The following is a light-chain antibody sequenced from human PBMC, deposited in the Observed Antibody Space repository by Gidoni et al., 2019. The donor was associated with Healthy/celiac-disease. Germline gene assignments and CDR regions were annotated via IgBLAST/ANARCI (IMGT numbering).Light chain of an antibody. CDR2: DAS. J-gene: IGKJ5*01. Sequence: PGERATLSCRASQSVSSYLAWYQQKPGQAPRILIYDASNRATGIPARFSGSGSGTDFTLTISSIEPEDFAVYYCQQRSDWPPVTFGQGTRLEIK. V-gene: IGKV3-11*01. CDR1: QSVSSY. CDR3: QQRSDWPPVT.